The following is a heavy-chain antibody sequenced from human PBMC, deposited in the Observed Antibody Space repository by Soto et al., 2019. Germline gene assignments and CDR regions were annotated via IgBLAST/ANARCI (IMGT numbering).Heavy chain of an antibody. Sequence: SGPTLVNPTQTLTLTCTFSGFSLSTRGMCVSWIRQPPGKALEWLALIDWDDDKYYSTSLKTRLTISNDTSKNQVVLTMTNMDPVDTATYYCARTRVIDSMIVVAGNYFDYWGQGTLVTGSS. CDR1: GFSLSTRGMC. J-gene: IGHJ4*02. D-gene: IGHD3-22*01. CDR3: ARTRVIDSMIVVAGNYFDY. CDR2: IDWDDDK. V-gene: IGHV2-70*01.